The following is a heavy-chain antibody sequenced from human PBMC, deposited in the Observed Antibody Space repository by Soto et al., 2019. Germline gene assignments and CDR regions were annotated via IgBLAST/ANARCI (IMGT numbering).Heavy chain of an antibody. CDR1: GGSISIGDYY. Sequence: SETLSLTCTFSGGSISIGDYYFSLILQPPGEGLEWIGYIYYSGSTHYNPSLKSRVTISVDTSKNQFSLKLSSVTAADTAVYYCALWRIAARTDYGMDVWGQGTTVTVSS. D-gene: IGHD6-6*01. J-gene: IGHJ6*02. CDR3: ALWRIAARTDYGMDV. V-gene: IGHV4-30-4*01. CDR2: IYYSGST.